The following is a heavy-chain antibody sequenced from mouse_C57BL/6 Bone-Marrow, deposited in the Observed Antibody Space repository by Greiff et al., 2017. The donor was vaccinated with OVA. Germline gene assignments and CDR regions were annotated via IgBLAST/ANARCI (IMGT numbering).Heavy chain of an antibody. CDR2: INPGSGGT. Sequence: VQVVESGAELVRPGTSVKVSCKASGYAFTNYLIEWVKQRPGQGLEWIGVINPGSGGTNYNEKFKGKATLTADKSSSTAYMQLSSLTSEDSAVYFCARCGYGSSYGYFDVWGTGTTVTVSS. D-gene: IGHD1-1*01. J-gene: IGHJ1*03. CDR1: GYAFTNYL. V-gene: IGHV1-54*01. CDR3: ARCGYGSSYGYFDV.